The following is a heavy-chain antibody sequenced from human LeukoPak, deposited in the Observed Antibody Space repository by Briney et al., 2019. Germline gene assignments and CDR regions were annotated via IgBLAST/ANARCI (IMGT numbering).Heavy chain of an antibody. CDR2: ISSSGGST. V-gene: IGHV3-23*01. D-gene: IGHD4-11*01. CDR1: GFTFSSYA. Sequence: GGSLRLSCAASGFTFSSYAMSWVRQAPGKGLEWVSAISSSGGSTYYPGSVKGRFTISRDSSMHTLYLQMNSLRAEDTAVYYSARSNYGLDYLDYWGQGTLVTVSA. J-gene: IGHJ4*02. CDR3: ARSNYGLDYLDY.